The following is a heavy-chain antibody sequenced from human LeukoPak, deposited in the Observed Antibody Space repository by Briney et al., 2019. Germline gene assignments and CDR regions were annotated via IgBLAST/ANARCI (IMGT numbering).Heavy chain of an antibody. V-gene: IGHV1-8*01. Sequence: GASVKVSCKASGYTFTSYDINWVRQATGQGLEWMGWMNPNSGNTGYAQKFQGRVTMTRNTSISTAYMELSSLRSEDTAVYYCARGPNHYDSSGYSLFDYWGQGTLVTVSS. CDR1: GYTFTSYD. CDR3: ARGPNHYDSSGYSLFDY. D-gene: IGHD3-22*01. CDR2: MNPNSGNT. J-gene: IGHJ4*02.